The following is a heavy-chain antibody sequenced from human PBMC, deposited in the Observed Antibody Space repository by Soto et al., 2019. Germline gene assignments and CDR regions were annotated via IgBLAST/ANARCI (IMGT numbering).Heavy chain of an antibody. J-gene: IGHJ1*01. CDR1: GFTFSSYS. CDR2: ISSSSSYI. Sequence: GGSLRLSCAASGFTFSSYSMNWVRQAPGKGLEWVSSISSSSSYIYYADSVKGRFTISRDNAKNSLYLQMNSLRAEDTAVYYCARDPPMGYCSGGSCSTGWSEYFQHWGQGTLVTVSS. CDR3: ARDPPMGYCSGGSCSTGWSEYFQH. D-gene: IGHD2-15*01. V-gene: IGHV3-21*01.